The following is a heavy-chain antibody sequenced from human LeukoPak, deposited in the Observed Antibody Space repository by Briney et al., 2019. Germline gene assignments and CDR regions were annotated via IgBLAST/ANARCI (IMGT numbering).Heavy chain of an antibody. CDR1: GFTFSSYG. J-gene: IGHJ4*02. CDR3: AKDLIAARHFDY. CDR2: IWYDGSNK. Sequence: PGRSLRLSCAASGFTFSSYGMHRVRQAPGKGLEWVAVIWYDGSNKYYADSVKGRFTISRDNSKNTLYLQMNSLRAEDTAVYYCAKDLIAARHFDYWGQGTLVTVSS. D-gene: IGHD6-6*01. V-gene: IGHV3-33*06.